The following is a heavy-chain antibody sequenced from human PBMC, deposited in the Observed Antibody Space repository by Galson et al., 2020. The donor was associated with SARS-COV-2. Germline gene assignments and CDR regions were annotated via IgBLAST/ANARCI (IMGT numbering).Heavy chain of an antibody. CDR3: ARVENDLRSFYYYGMDF. J-gene: IGHJ6*02. D-gene: IGHD3-3*01. V-gene: IGHV5-51*01. CDR2: IYGGDYDT. Sequence: CKTSGYMFTTYWVAWVRQKPGRGLEWMGIIYGGDYDTRYSPSFQGQVTISADKSINTAYLQWSSLKASDSAIYYCARVENDLRSFYYYGMDFWGQGTTVTV. CDR1: GYMFTTYW.